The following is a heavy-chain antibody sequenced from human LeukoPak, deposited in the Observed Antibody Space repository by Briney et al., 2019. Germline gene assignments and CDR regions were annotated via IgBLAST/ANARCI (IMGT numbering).Heavy chain of an antibody. CDR1: GFTFSSYW. Sequence: GGSLRLSCAASGFTFSSYWMHWVRQAPEKGLVWVSRINSDGTSTTYVDSVKGRFTISRDNAENTLYLQMDSLRADDTAIYYRARDVPGLGIDYWGQGTQVTVSS. D-gene: IGHD3/OR15-3a*01. CDR2: INSDGTST. J-gene: IGHJ4*02. CDR3: ARDVPGLGIDY. V-gene: IGHV3-74*01.